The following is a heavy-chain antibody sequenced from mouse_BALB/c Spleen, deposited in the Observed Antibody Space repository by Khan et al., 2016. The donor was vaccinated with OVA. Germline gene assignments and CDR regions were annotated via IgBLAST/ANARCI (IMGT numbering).Heavy chain of an antibody. Sequence: VQLQQSGPGLVKPSQSLSLTCTVTGYSITSDYAWNWIRQFPGNKVEWMGYISYSGSTTYNPSLKSRISITRDTSKHKFFLQLKSVTSDDTAAYYCASELGRYYAMDYWGQGTSVTVSS. CDR2: ISYSGST. J-gene: IGHJ4*01. V-gene: IGHV3-2*02. CDR3: ASELGRYYAMDY. CDR1: GYSITSDYA. D-gene: IGHD4-1*01.